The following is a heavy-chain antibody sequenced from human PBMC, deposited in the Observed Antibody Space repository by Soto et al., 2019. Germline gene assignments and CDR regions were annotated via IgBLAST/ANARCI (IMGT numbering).Heavy chain of an antibody. CDR1: GFTFSSYD. CDR2: IGTAGDT. J-gene: IGHJ3*02. CDR3: ARSRGYCSGGSCYEPGDAFDI. V-gene: IGHV3-13*01. Sequence: VQLVESGGGLVKPGGSLRLSCAASGFTFSSYDMHWVRQATGKGLEWVSAIGTAGDTYYPGSVKGRFTISRENAKNSLYLQMNSLRAGDTAVYYCARSRGYCSGGSCYEPGDAFDIWGQGTMVTVSS. D-gene: IGHD2-15*01.